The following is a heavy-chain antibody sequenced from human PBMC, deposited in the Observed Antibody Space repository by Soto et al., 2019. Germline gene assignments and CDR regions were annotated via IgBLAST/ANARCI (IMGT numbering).Heavy chain of an antibody. Sequence: QVQLVESGGGLVKPGGSLRLSCAASGFTLSDHYMSWIRQVPGKGLEWVSYISSSGVTKYYADSVKGRFTISRNNAKNSLYRKMNSLRADAAAVYYCAFGRDILTGYSKAFDYWGQGALVTVSS. CDR3: AFGRDILTGYSKAFDY. D-gene: IGHD3-9*01. CDR1: GFTLSDHY. V-gene: IGHV3-11*01. J-gene: IGHJ4*02. CDR2: ISSSGVTK.